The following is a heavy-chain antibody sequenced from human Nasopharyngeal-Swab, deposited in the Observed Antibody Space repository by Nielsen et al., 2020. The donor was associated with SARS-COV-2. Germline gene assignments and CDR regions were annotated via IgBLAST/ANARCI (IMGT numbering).Heavy chain of an antibody. CDR2: IKQDGSEK. CDR3: ARDRGYYAFDY. D-gene: IGHD5-12*01. CDR1: GFTFSSYA. V-gene: IGHV3-7*01. J-gene: IGHJ4*02. Sequence: GGSLRLSCAASGFTFSSYAMSWVRQAPGKGLEWVANIKQDGSEKYYVDSVKGRFTTSRDNAENSLSLQMNSLRGEDTAVYYCARDRGYYAFDYWGQGTLVTVSS.